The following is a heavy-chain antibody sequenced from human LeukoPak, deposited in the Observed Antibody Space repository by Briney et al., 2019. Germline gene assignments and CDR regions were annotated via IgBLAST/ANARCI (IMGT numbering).Heavy chain of an antibody. J-gene: IGHJ4*02. D-gene: IGHD3-22*01. CDR3: AREVYDSSGYLLDY. Sequence: SETLSLTCTVSGGSISSYYWSWIRQPPGKGLEWIGYIYYSGSTNYNPSLKSRVTISVDTSKNQFSLKLSSVTAADTAAYYCAREVYDSSGYLLDYWGQGTLVTVSS. CDR1: GGSISSYY. V-gene: IGHV4-59*01. CDR2: IYYSGST.